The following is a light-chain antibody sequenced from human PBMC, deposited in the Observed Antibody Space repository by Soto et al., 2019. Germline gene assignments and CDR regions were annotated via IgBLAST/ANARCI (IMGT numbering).Light chain of an antibody. CDR3: SSYTLNTPVM. V-gene: IGLV2-14*01. CDR1: SSDIGRYKY. Sequence: QSALIQPASVSVSPGQSITISCTGTSSDIGRYKYVSWYQHHPDKAPKLLIYEVSNRPSGVSSRFSGSKSGNAASLIISGLQAEDEADYFCSSYTLNTPVMFGGGTKLPV. J-gene: IGLJ3*02. CDR2: EVS.